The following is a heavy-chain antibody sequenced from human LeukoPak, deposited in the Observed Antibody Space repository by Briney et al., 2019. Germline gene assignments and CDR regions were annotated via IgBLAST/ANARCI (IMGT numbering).Heavy chain of an antibody. Sequence: GGSLRLSCAASGFTFSSYSMNWVRQAPGKGLEWVSSISSSSSYIYYADSVKGRFTISRENAKNSLYLQMNSLRAGDTAVYYCARDRGRYYMDVWGKGTTVTISS. CDR3: ARDRGRYYMDV. D-gene: IGHD6-25*01. CDR2: ISSSSSYI. V-gene: IGHV3-21*01. CDR1: GFTFSSYS. J-gene: IGHJ6*03.